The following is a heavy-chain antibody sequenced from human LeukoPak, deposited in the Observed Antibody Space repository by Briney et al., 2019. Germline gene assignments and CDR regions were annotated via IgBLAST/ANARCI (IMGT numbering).Heavy chain of an antibody. Sequence: PGGSLRLSCAASGFTFSSYGMHWVRQAPGKGLERVAVISYDGSNKYYADSLKGRFTISRDNSKNTLYLQMNSLSTEDTAVYYCAKVVQWLDPDFDYWGQGTLVTVSS. CDR1: GFTFSSYG. D-gene: IGHD6-19*01. J-gene: IGHJ4*02. CDR3: AKVVQWLDPDFDY. V-gene: IGHV3-30*18. CDR2: ISYDGSNK.